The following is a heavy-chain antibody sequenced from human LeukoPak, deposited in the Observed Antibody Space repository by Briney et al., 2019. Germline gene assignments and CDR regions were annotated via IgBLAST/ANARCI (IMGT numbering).Heavy chain of an antibody. J-gene: IGHJ4*02. D-gene: IGHD2-2*01. CDR3: ATYCSSTSCYDY. CDR2: IIPILGIA. Sequence: SVKVSCRASGDTFSNYAISWVRQAPGQGLEWMGRIIPILGIANYAQKFQGRVTITADKSTSTAYMELSSLRSEDTAVYYCATYCSSTSCYDYWGQGTLVTVSS. V-gene: IGHV1-69*04. CDR1: GDTFSNYA.